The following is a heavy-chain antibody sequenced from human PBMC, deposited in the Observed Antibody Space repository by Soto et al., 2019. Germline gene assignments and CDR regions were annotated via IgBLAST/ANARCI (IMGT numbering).Heavy chain of an antibody. D-gene: IGHD5-18*01. V-gene: IGHV4-39*01. CDR1: GGSISSSSYY. CDR2: IYYSGST. J-gene: IGHJ5*02. CDR3: ARPFHLYSYGPRAFDP. Sequence: QLQLQESGPGLVKPSETLSLTCTVSGGSISSSSYYWGCIRQPPGKGLEWIGSIYYSGSTYYNPSLKSRVTISVDTSKNQFSLKLSSVTAADTAVYYCARPFHLYSYGPRAFDPWGQGTLVTVSS.